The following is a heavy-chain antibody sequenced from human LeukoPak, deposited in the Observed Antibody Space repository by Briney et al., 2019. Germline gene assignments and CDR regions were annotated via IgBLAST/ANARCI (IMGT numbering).Heavy chain of an antibody. CDR2: ISSSSSYI. CDR3: ARGRWLWFGDFDY. Sequence: PGGSLRLSCAASGFTFSSYSMNWVRQAPGKGLEWVSSISSSSSYIYYADSVKGRFTISRDNAKNSLYLQMNSLRAEDTAVYYCARGRWLWFGDFDYWGQGTLVTVSS. V-gene: IGHV3-21*01. D-gene: IGHD3-10*01. CDR1: GFTFSSYS. J-gene: IGHJ4*02.